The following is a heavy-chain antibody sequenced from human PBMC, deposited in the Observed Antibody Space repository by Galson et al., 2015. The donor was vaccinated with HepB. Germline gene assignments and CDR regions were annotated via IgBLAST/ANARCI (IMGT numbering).Heavy chain of an antibody. V-gene: IGHV3-48*03. J-gene: IGHJ6*02. CDR3: AREIDTAMVMDYYYGMDV. Sequence: SLRLSCAASGFTFSSYEMNWVRQAPGKGLEWVSYISSSGSSIYYADSVKGRFTISRDNAKNSLYLQMNSLRAEDTAVYYCAREIDTAMVMDYYYGMDVWGQGTTVTVSS. CDR1: GFTFSSYE. CDR2: ISSSGSSI. D-gene: IGHD5-18*01.